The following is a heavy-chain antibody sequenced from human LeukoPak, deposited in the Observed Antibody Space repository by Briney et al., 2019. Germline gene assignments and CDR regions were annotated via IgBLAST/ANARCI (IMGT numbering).Heavy chain of an antibody. V-gene: IGHV4-34*01. J-gene: IGHJ4*02. CDR2: INHRGST. CDR3: ARGRIESGSCFDY. Sequence: SETLSLTCAVYGGSFSGYYWSWIRQPPGKGREWLGEINHRGSTNYNPSLKRRVTISVDTSKNQFSLKLSSVTAADTAVYYCARGRIESGSCFDYWGQGTLVTVSS. D-gene: IGHD1-26*01. CDR1: GGSFSGYY.